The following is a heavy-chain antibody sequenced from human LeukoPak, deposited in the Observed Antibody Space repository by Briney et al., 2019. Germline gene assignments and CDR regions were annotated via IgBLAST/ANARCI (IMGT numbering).Heavy chain of an antibody. Sequence: GGSLRLSCVASGSTVSSNHMGWVRQAPGKGLEWVSGIYSDSSTYYTESVKGRFTISRDNSKNTPHLQMNSLTAGDTAVYYCARGIYSRYDHWGQGTLVTVSS. CDR3: ARGIYSRYDH. V-gene: IGHV3-53*01. CDR1: GSTVSSNH. D-gene: IGHD3-22*01. CDR2: IYSDSST. J-gene: IGHJ4*02.